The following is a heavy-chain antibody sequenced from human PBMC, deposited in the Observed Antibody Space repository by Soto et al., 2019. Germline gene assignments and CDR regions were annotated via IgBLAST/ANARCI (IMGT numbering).Heavy chain of an antibody. CDR2: IYWNDDK. CDR3: AHRKAYYDILTGYSPGAFDI. CDR1: GFSLSTSGVG. V-gene: IGHV2-5*01. Sequence: SGPTLVNPTQTLTLTCTFSGFSLSTSGVGVGWIRQPPGKALEWLALIYWNDDKRYSPSLKSRLTITKDTSKNQVVLTMTNMDPVDTATYYCAHRKAYYDILTGYSPGAFDIWGQGTMVTVSS. D-gene: IGHD3-9*01. J-gene: IGHJ3*02.